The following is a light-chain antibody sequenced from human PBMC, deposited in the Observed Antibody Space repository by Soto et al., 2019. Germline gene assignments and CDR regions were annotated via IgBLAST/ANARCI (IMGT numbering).Light chain of an antibody. J-gene: IGKJ2*01. V-gene: IGKV2-30*01. CDR3: MQGRQWPYT. Sequence: DIVMTQSPFSLPVTLGQPASISCRSSQSLVDSDGNTFLSWFQQRPGQSPRRLIHRVYDRDSGVPDRFSGSGSGTDFTLRISMVEAEDIGGYYCMQGRQWPYTFGQGPKLEIK. CDR2: RVY. CDR1: QSLVDSDGNTF.